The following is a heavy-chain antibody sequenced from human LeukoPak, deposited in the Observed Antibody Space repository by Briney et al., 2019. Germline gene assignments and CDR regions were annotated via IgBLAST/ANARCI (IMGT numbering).Heavy chain of an antibody. CDR3: ARDHYNYDSSGYPYFDY. D-gene: IGHD3-22*01. CDR2: ISAYNGNT. J-gene: IGHJ4*02. Sequence: GAPVKVSCKASGYTFTSYGISWVRQAPGQGLEWMGWISAYNGNTNYAQKLQGRVTMTTDTSTSTAYMELRSLRSDDTAVYYCARDHYNYDSSGYPYFDYWGQGTLVTVSS. V-gene: IGHV1-18*01. CDR1: GYTFTSYG.